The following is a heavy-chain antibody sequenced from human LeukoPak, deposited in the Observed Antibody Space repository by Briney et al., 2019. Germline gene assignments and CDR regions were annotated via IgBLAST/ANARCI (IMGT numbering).Heavy chain of an antibody. Sequence: SETLSLTCTVSGGSISSYYWSWIRQPSGKGLEWIGYIYYSGSTNYNPSLKSRVTISVDTSKNQFSLKLSSVTAADTAVYYCASLSYYYDSSGYHYYFDYWGQGTLVTVSS. CDR3: ASLSYYYDSSGYHYYFDY. CDR1: GGSISSYY. J-gene: IGHJ4*02. V-gene: IGHV4-59*08. D-gene: IGHD3-22*01. CDR2: IYYSGST.